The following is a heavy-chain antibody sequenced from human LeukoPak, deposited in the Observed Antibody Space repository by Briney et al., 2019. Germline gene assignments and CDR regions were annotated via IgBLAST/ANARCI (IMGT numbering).Heavy chain of an antibody. CDR1: GYSFTSYW. D-gene: IGHD2-2*01. J-gene: IGHJ5*02. CDR3: AKELYCSSTSCAQFDP. V-gene: IGHV5-51*01. CDR2: IYPGDSDT. Sequence: GESLKISCKGSGYSFTSYWIGWVRQMPGKGLEWMGIIYPGDSDTRYSPSFQGQVTISADKSISTAYLQWSSLKASDTAMYYCAKELYCSSTSCAQFDPWGQGTLVTVSS.